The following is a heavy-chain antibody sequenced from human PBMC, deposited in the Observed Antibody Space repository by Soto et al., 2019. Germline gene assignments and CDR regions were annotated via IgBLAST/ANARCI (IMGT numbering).Heavy chain of an antibody. D-gene: IGHD1-1*01. CDR1: GGSLSDYY. CDR3: ARGRDEYKLGNV. J-gene: IGHJ6*02. Sequence: PSETLSLTCAVSGGSLSDYYWPWIRQSPGKGLEWIGEIHPSGSTYYNPSLRSRVTISVDTSKNQFSLKLTSLTAADTAIYYCARGRDEYKLGNVWGHGTTVT. CDR2: IHPSGST. V-gene: IGHV4-34*01.